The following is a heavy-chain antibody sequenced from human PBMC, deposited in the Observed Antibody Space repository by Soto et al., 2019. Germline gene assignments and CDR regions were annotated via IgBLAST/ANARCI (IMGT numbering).Heavy chain of an antibody. J-gene: IGHJ6*02. CDR2: ISSSGRTI. D-gene: IGHD5-18*01. Sequence: EVQLVESGGGLVQPGGSLRLSCAASGFTFSSYSMNWVRQAPGKGLEWVSYISSSGRTIYYADSVKGRFTISRDNAKNSLYLQMNSLRDEDTAVYYCATESVDTAMGHRIGMDVWGQGTTVTVSS. CDR3: ATESVDTAMGHRIGMDV. V-gene: IGHV3-48*02. CDR1: GFTFSSYS.